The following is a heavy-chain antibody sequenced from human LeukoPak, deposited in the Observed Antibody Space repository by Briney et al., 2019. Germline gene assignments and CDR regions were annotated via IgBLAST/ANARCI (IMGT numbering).Heavy chain of an antibody. J-gene: IGHJ3*01. CDR2: VNSDGSST. CDR3: ASPGYSRGWYAGS. CDR1: GFTFSTYW. Sequence: GGSLRLSCAASGFTFSTYWMHWVRQAPGKGLVWVSRVNSDGSSTTYADSVKGRFTISRDNAKNTLYLQMNSLRAEDTAVYYCASPGYSRGWYAGSWGKGKMVTVSS. D-gene: IGHD6-19*01. V-gene: IGHV3-74*01.